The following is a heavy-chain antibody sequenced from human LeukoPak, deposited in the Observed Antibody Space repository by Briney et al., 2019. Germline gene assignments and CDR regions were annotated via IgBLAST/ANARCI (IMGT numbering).Heavy chain of an antibody. Sequence: AGSLRLSCTASGFTFSNSWMSWVRQAPGKGLEWVGRIKSKTDGGTTDYAAPVKGRFTISRDNSKNTLYLQMNTLKTEDTAVYYCTTEATVTRAPPFQYWGQGTLVTVSS. CDR1: GFTFSNSW. D-gene: IGHD4-17*01. V-gene: IGHV3-15*01. CDR2: IKSKTDGGTT. CDR3: TTEATVTRAPPFQY. J-gene: IGHJ1*01.